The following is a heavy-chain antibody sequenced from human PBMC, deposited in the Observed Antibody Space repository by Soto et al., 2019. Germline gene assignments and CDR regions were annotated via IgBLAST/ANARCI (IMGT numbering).Heavy chain of an antibody. CDR2: ISSSSSYI. Sequence: GGSLRLSCAASGFTFSSYSMNWVRQAPGKGLEWVSSISSSSSYIYYADPVKGRFTISRDNAKNSLYLQMNSLRAEDTAVYYCARVGSSGWYSVAYWGQGTLVTVSS. CDR1: GFTFSSYS. D-gene: IGHD6-19*01. CDR3: ARVGSSGWYSVAY. J-gene: IGHJ4*02. V-gene: IGHV3-21*01.